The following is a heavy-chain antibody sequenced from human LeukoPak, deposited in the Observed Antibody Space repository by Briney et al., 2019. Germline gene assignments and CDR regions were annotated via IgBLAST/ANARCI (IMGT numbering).Heavy chain of an antibody. V-gene: IGHV4-30-4*02. J-gene: IGHJ4*02. CDR1: GGSLSGGDYY. CDR2: IYYSGST. Sequence: SETLSLTCTVSGGSLSGGDYYWSWVRQPPGTGLEWIGYIYYSGSTYYNPSLKSRVTISVDTSKNQFSLKLSSVTAADTAVYYCARGAYYPVFDYWGQGSLVTVSS. D-gene: IGHD3-10*01. CDR3: ARGAYYPVFDY.